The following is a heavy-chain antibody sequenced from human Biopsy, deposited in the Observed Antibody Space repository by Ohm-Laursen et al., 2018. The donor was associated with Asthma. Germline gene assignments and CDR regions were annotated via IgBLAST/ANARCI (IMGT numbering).Heavy chain of an antibody. V-gene: IGHV1-69*13. CDR3: VRGYSGSDRIVYYYSGLEV. Sequence: SVKVSCKASGDSFTNYAISWVRQAPGQGLEWMGGLIPVLGTPDHAQMFEGRVTITADESTSTAYMELSSLSSEDAAVYYCVRGYSGSDRIVYYYSGLEVWGQGTTVTVSS. J-gene: IGHJ6*02. CDR2: LIPVLGTP. D-gene: IGHD5-12*01. CDR1: GDSFTNYA.